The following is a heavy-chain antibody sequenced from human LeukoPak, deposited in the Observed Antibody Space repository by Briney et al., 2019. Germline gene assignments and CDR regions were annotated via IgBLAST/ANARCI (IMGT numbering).Heavy chain of an antibody. D-gene: IGHD3-10*01. J-gene: IGHJ5*02. CDR3: ARDDYRGVTNFDP. V-gene: IGHV4-59*01. Sequence: SETLSLTCAVSGGSISPYFWSWMRQTPGKGLEWIGYISYTGSTNYNPALKSRVTISVDTSKNQFSLQLTSVTAADTAVYYCARDDYRGVTNFDPWGQGTLVTVSS. CDR1: GGSISPYF. CDR2: ISYTGST.